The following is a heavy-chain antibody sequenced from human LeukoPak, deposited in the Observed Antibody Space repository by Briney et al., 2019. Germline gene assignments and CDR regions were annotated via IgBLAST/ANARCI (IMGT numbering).Heavy chain of an antibody. V-gene: IGHV4-39*07. CDR1: GGSISSSSYY. J-gene: IGHJ6*03. CDR2: IYYSGST. D-gene: IGHD4-23*01. Sequence: SETLSLTCTVSGGSISSSSYYWGWIRQPPGKGLEWIGSIYYSGSTYYNPSLKSRVTISVDTSKNQFSLKLSSVTAADTAVYYCARSQRGGYYYYMDVWGKGTTVTVSS. CDR3: ARSQRGGYYYYMDV.